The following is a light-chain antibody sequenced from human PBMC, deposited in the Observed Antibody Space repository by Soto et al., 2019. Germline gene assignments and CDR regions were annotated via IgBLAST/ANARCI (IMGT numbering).Light chain of an antibody. CDR3: SSYTSISPPYV. J-gene: IGLJ1*01. V-gene: IGLV2-14*03. CDR1: SSDVGGYDY. CDR2: DVK. Sequence: QSVLTQPASVSGSPGQSITISCTGTSSDVGGYDYVSWYQHHPGKAPKLLIYDVKRRPSGLSTRFSGSKSGNTASLTISGLQAGDEADYYCSSYTSISPPYVFGSGTKVTVL.